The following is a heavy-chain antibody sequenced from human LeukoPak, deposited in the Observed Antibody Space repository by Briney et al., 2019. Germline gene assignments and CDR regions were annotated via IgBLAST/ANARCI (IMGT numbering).Heavy chain of an antibody. CDR3: ARRYCSSTSCYDAFDI. V-gene: IGHV5-51*01. CDR1: GYSFTSYW. Sequence: GESLKISCKGSGYSFTSYWIGWVRQMPGKSLEWMGIIYPGDSDTRYSPSFQGQVTISADKSISTAYLQWSSLKASDTAMYYCARRYCSSTSCYDAFDIWGQGTMVTVSS. J-gene: IGHJ3*02. CDR2: IYPGDSDT. D-gene: IGHD2-2*01.